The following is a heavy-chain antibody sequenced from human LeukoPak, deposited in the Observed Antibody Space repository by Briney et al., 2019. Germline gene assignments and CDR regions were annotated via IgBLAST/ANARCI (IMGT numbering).Heavy chain of an antibody. CDR2: ISYDGSNK. CDR3: AKEYCSSTSCYYTGAFDI. CDR1: GFTFSSYG. J-gene: IGHJ3*02. D-gene: IGHD2-2*01. V-gene: IGHV3-30*18. Sequence: GGSLRLSCAASGFTFSSYGMHWVRQAPGKGLEWVAVISYDGSNKYYADSVKGRFTISRDNSKNTLYLQMNSLRAEDTAVYYCAKEYCSSTSCYYTGAFDIWGQGTMVTVSS.